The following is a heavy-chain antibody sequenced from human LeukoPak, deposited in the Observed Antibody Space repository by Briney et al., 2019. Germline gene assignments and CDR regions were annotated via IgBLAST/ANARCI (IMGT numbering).Heavy chain of an antibody. Sequence: GGSLRLSCAASGFTFSSFSMNWVRQAPGKGLEWISYISSSSSSTYYADSVKGRFTISRDNAKNSLYLQMNSLRAEDTAVYYCARVIGSYGDSAYWGQGTLVTVPS. J-gene: IGHJ4*02. D-gene: IGHD4-17*01. V-gene: IGHV3-48*04. CDR3: ARVIGSYGDSAY. CDR2: ISSSSSST. CDR1: GFTFSSFS.